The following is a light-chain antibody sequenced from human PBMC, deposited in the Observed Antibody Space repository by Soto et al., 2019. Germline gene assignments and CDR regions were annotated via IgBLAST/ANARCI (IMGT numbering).Light chain of an antibody. Sequence: QSALTQPASVSGSPGQSITISCTGTSSDVGGYSYVSWYQQHPGKTPKLMIYEVSNRPSGVSHRFSGSKSGNTASLTISGLQAEDEADYYCTSFARGSTLVFGGGTKLTVL. CDR3: TSFARGSTLV. V-gene: IGLV2-14*01. CDR2: EVS. CDR1: SSDVGGYSY. J-gene: IGLJ3*02.